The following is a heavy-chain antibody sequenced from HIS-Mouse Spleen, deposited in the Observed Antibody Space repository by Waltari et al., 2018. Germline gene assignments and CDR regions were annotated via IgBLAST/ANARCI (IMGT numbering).Heavy chain of an antibody. CDR2: IYYRGCT. CDR3: AGEIPYSSSWYDWYFDL. CDR1: GGSISSSSYY. D-gene: IGHD6-13*01. J-gene: IGHJ2*01. V-gene: IGHV4-39*07. Sequence: QLQLQESGPGLVKPSETLSLTCTVSGGSISSSSYYWGWIRQPPGKGLEWIGWIYYRGCTYYSPSLKRRATISVDTSKNQFSLKLSSVTAADTAVYYCAGEIPYSSSWYDWYFDLWGRGTLVTVSS.